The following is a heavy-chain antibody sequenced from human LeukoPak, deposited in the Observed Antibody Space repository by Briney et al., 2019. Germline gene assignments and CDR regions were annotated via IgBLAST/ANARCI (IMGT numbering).Heavy chain of an antibody. V-gene: IGHV4-39*01. D-gene: IGHD6-13*01. CDR1: GGSISSSSYY. CDR2: LYYSGST. Sequence: TSETLSLTCTVSGGSISSSSYYWGWIRQPPGKGLEWIASLYYSGSTFYNPSLKSRVTISVDTSKSQFSLKLSSVTAADTAVYYCARNAVEQQLAYFDYWGQGTLVTVSS. CDR3: ARNAVEQQLAYFDY. J-gene: IGHJ4*02.